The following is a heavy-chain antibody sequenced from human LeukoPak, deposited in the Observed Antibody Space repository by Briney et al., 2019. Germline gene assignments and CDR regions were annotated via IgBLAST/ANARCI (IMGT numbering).Heavy chain of an antibody. D-gene: IGHD3-22*01. J-gene: IGHJ6*02. CDR1: GFTVSSDE. CDR2: ISISGSTI. V-gene: IGHV3-48*03. CDR3: ARDLLNYYDSSGYYTYYYGMDV. Sequence: GGSPRLSWAASGFTVSSDEMNWVRQAPGKGLEWVSYISISGSTIYYADSGKGRLTIARDNAKNSLSLPMNSLRAADTAVYYCARDLLNYYDSSGYYTYYYGMDVWGQGTTVTGSS.